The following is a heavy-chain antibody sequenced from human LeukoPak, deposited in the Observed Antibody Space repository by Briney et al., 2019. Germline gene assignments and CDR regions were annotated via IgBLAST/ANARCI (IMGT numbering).Heavy chain of an antibody. V-gene: IGHV4-34*01. Sequence: SETLSLTCAVYGGSFSGYYWSWIRQPPGKGLEWIGEINHRGSTNYNPSLKSRVTISVDTSKNQFSLKLTSVTAADTAVYYCSRRRYLDYWGQGTLVTVSS. CDR1: GGSFSGYY. J-gene: IGHJ4*02. CDR3: SRRRYLDY. CDR2: INHRGST.